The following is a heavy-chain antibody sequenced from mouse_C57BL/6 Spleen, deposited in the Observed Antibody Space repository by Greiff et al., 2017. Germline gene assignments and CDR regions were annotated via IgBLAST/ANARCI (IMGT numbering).Heavy chain of an antibody. J-gene: IGHJ2*01. CDR2: INPGSGGT. Sequence: QVQLQQSGAELVRPGTSVKVSCKASGYAFTNYLIEWVKQRPGQGLEWIGVINPGSGGTNYNEKFKGKATLTADKSSSTAYMQLSSLTSEDSPVYFCARGGGDYFDYWGQGTTLTVSS. V-gene: IGHV1-54*01. CDR3: ARGGGDYFDY. CDR1: GYAFTNYL.